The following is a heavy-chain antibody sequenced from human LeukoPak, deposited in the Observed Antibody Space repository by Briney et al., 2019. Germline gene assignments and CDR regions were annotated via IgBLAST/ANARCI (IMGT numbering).Heavy chain of an antibody. V-gene: IGHV4-34*01. J-gene: IGHJ5*02. D-gene: IGHD3-16*01. CDR3: ARGDLGGWFDP. CDR2: INHSGST. CDR1: GGSFSGYY. Sequence: SETLSLTCAVYGGSFSGYYWSWIRQPPGKGLEWIGEINHSGSTNYNPSLKSRVTISVDTSKNQFSLKLSSVTAADTAVYYGARGDLGGWFDPWGQGTLVTVSS.